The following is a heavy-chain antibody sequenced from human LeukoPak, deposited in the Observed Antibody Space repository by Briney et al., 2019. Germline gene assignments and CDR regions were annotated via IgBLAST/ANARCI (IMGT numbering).Heavy chain of an antibody. Sequence: ASVKVSCKVSGYTLTELSMHWVRQAPGKGLEWIGGFDPEDGETIYAQKFQGRVTMTEDTSTDTAYMELSSLRSEDTAVYYCATDKLREQTGYYFDYWGQGTLVTVSS. D-gene: IGHD4-17*01. CDR2: FDPEDGET. V-gene: IGHV1-24*01. CDR1: GYTLTELS. J-gene: IGHJ4*02. CDR3: ATDKLREQTGYYFDY.